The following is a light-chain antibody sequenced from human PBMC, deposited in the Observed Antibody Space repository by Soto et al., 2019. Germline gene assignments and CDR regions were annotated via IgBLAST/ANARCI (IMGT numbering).Light chain of an antibody. J-gene: IGKJ1*01. V-gene: IGKV4-1*01. CDR2: WAS. CDR1: QSIISRSNNKSY. CDR3: HQYCHSSN. Sequence: DIVMTQSPDSLAVALGARATIKCKSSQSIISRSNNKSYLAWYEQKLGQPPKLLISWASTRESGGPARFRGSWSGTDFSLTITSLQAEDVAVYHCHQYCHSSNFGQGTMV.